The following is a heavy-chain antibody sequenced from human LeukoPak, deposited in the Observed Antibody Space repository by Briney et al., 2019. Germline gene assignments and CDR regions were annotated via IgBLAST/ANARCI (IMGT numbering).Heavy chain of an antibody. D-gene: IGHD6-13*01. CDR3: ARDPYSSSWENWFDP. CDR2: INSDGSST. CDR1: GFTFSSYW. J-gene: IGHJ5*02. V-gene: IGHV3-74*01. Sequence: GGSLRLSCAASGFTFSSYWIHWVRHAPGKGLVWVSRINSDGSSTSYADSVKGRFTISRDNAKNTLYLQMNSLRAEDTAVYYCARDPYSSSWENWFDPWGQGTLVTVSS.